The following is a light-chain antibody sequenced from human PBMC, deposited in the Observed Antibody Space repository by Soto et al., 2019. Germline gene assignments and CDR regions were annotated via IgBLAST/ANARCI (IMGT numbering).Light chain of an antibody. J-gene: IGKJ1*01. CDR2: QTS. V-gene: IGKV3-11*01. CDR1: QYINTR. Sequence: EIVLTQSPATLSSFPGDRVTLSCRASQYINTRLAWYQHRPGQAPRLLIYQTSIRAAGIPARFSASGSGTDFTLTSSDVHPEDFALYYCHQRQSWPRTFGQGTKVDI. CDR3: HQRQSWPRT.